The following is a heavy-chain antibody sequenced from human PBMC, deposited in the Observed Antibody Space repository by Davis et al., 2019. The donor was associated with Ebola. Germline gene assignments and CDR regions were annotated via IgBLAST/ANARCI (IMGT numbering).Heavy chain of an antibody. CDR1: GGSISSYY. Sequence: SETLSLTCTVSGGSISSYYWSWIRQPPGKGLEWIGYIYYSGSTNYNPSLKSRVTISVDTSTNQFSLKLSSVTAADTAVYYCARATLIVGATSFDYWGQGTLVTVSS. CDR3: ARATLIVGATSFDY. CDR2: IYYSGST. D-gene: IGHD1-26*01. V-gene: IGHV4-59*01. J-gene: IGHJ4*02.